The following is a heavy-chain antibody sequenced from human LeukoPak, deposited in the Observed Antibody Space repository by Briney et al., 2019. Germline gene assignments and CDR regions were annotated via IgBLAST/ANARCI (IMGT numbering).Heavy chain of an antibody. J-gene: IGHJ4*02. CDR1: GGTFSSYA. CDR3: ARGEDSSWYNNY. CDR2: IIPIFGTA. V-gene: IGHV1-69*13. Sequence: SVKVSCKASGGTFSSYAISWVRQVPGQGLEWMGGIIPIFGTANYAQKFQGRVTITADESTSTAYMELSSLRSEDTAVYYCARGEDSSWYNNYWGQGTLVTVSS. D-gene: IGHD6-13*01.